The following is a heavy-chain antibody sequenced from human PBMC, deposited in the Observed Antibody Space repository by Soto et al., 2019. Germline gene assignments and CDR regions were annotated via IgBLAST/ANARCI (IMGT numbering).Heavy chain of an antibody. D-gene: IGHD3-22*01. J-gene: IGHJ6*02. Sequence: PGGSLRLSCAASGCTFSNAWMSWVRQAPWKGLEWVGRIKSKTDGGTTDYAAPVKGRFTISRDDSKNTLYLQMNSLKTEDTAVYYCTTPYRVTMIVYYYYGMDVWGQGTTVTVSS. V-gene: IGHV3-15*01. CDR1: GCTFSNAW. CDR2: IKSKTDGGTT. CDR3: TTPYRVTMIVYYYYGMDV.